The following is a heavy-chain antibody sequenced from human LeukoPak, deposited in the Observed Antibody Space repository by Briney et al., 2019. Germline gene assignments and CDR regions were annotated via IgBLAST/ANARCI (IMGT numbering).Heavy chain of an antibody. CDR1: GDSVSSNSAA. CDR2: TYYRSKWYN. Sequence: SQTLSLTCAIPGDSVSSNSAAWNWIRQSPSRGLEWLGRTYYRSKWYNDYAVSVKSRITINPDTSKNQFSLQLNSVTPEDAAVYYCARERRFKQLGANNWFDPWGQGTLVTVSS. D-gene: IGHD6-13*01. CDR3: ARERRFKQLGANNWFDP. V-gene: IGHV6-1*01. J-gene: IGHJ5*02.